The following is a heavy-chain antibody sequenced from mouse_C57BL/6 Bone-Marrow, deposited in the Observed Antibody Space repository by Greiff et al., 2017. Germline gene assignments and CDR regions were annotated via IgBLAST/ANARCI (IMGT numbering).Heavy chain of an antibody. J-gene: IGHJ1*03. CDR1: GYAFSSSW. CDR2: IYPGDGDT. D-gene: IGHD1-1*01. Sequence: VQLQQSGPELVKPGASVKISCKASGYAFSSSWMNWVKQRPGKGLEWIGRIYPGDGDTNYNGKFKGKATLTADKSSSTAYMQLSSLTSEDSAVSFCARGYYGSSHWYFDVWGTGTTVTVSS. V-gene: IGHV1-82*01. CDR3: ARGYYGSSHWYFDV.